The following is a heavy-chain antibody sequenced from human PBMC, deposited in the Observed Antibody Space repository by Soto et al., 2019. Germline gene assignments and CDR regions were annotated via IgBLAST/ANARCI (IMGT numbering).Heavy chain of an antibody. Sequence: EVPLLESGGGLVQPGGSLRLSCAASGFTFSSYAMSWVRQAPGKGLEWVSAISGSGGSTYYADSVKGRFTISRDNSKNTLSLQMNSLRAEDTAVYYWAKENGYSSSWFEFDYWGQGTLVTVSS. CDR1: GFTFSSYA. V-gene: IGHV3-23*01. CDR2: ISGSGGST. J-gene: IGHJ4*02. CDR3: AKENGYSSSWFEFDY. D-gene: IGHD6-13*01.